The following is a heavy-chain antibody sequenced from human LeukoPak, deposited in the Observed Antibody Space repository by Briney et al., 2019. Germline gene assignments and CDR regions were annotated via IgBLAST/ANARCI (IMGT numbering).Heavy chain of an antibody. CDR2: IWYDGSNK. J-gene: IGHJ5*02. D-gene: IGHD2-21*01. CDR1: GFTFSSYG. Sequence: GGSLRLSCAASGFTFSSYGMLWVRQAPGKGLEWVAVIWYDGSNKYYADSVKGRFTISRDNSKNTLYLQMNSLRAEDTAVYYCARDRVITHFSWFDPWGQGTLVTVSS. CDR3: ARDRVITHFSWFDP. V-gene: IGHV3-33*01.